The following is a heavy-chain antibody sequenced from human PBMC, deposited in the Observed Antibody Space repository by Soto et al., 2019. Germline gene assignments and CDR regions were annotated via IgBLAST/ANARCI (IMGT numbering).Heavy chain of an antibody. D-gene: IGHD5-12*01. CDR2: MNPNSGNT. CDR1: GYTFTSYD. V-gene: IGHV1-8*01. J-gene: IGHJ4*02. Sequence: QVQLVQSGAEVKKPGASVKVSCKASGYTFTSYDINWVRQATGQGLEWMGWMNPNSGNTGYAQKVQGRVTMTRNTSISTAYMELSSVRSEDAGVYYCARGRYSGYGLDYWGQGTLVTVSS. CDR3: ARGRYSGYGLDY.